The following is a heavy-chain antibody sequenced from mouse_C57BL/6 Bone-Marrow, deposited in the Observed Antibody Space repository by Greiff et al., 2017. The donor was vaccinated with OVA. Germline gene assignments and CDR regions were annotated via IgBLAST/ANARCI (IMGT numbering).Heavy chain of an antibody. D-gene: IGHD2-1*01. J-gene: IGHJ4*01. Sequence: QVQLQQSGAELVRPGASVTLSCKASGYTFTDYEMHWVKQTPVHGLEWIGAIDPETGGTAYNQKFKGKAILTADKSSSTAYMELRSLTSEDSAVYYCTRRGNYVYYAMDYWGQGTSVTVSS. CDR3: TRRGNYVYYAMDY. CDR2: IDPETGGT. CDR1: GYTFTDYE. V-gene: IGHV1-15*01.